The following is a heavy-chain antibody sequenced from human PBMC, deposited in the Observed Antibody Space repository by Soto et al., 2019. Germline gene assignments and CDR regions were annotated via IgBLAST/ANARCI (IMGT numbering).Heavy chain of an antibody. D-gene: IGHD5-12*01. CDR1: GFIFGGYG. CDR3: AKVVQMATVRGYFDY. J-gene: IGHJ4*01. Sequence: EVQLLESGGGLVQRGGSLRLSCAASGFIFGGYGMSWVRQAPGKGLEWVAAISGDGGSTYYADSVKGRFTISRDNSKNTLDLQMNSLRDEDTAVYYCAKVVQMATVRGYFDYWGHGTLVTVSS. CDR2: ISGDGGST. V-gene: IGHV3-23*01.